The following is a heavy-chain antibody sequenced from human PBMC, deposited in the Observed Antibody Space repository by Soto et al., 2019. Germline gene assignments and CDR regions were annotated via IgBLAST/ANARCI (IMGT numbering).Heavy chain of an antibody. CDR2: IYYSGST. D-gene: IGHD5-18*01. CDR3: ASGPWIQLLY. Sequence: QVQLQESGPGLVKPSQTLSLTCTVSGGSISSGGYYWRWIRQHPGKGLEWIGYIYYSGSTYYNPALKGRVTISVDTSKNQFSLKLSSVAAADTAVYYCASGPWIQLLYWGQGTLVTVSS. V-gene: IGHV4-31*03. J-gene: IGHJ4*02. CDR1: GGSISSGGYY.